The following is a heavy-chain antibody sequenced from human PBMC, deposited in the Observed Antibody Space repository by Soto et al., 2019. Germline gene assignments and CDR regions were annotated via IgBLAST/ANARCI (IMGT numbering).Heavy chain of an antibody. CDR3: ARVVVSGSRTHSDY. CDR1: GGSISSGDYY. J-gene: IGHJ4*02. Sequence: LTCTVSGGSISSGDYYWSWIRQPPGKGLEWIGYKHYSGSTYYNASLKSRVTISVDTSKNQFSLKLSSVTTADTAVYYCARVVVSGSRTHSDYWGQGTLVTVSS. V-gene: IGHV4-30-4*01. CDR2: KHYSGST. D-gene: IGHD3-10*01.